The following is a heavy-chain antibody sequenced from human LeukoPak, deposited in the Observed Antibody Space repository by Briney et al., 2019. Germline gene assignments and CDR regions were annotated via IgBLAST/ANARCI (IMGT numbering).Heavy chain of an antibody. D-gene: IGHD5-18*01. Sequence: GGSLRLSCAASGFSFSSYSMNWVRQAPGKGLEWVSSISFSGTYVYYADSLKGRITISRDNARRSLFLQMNSLRAEDTAVYYCARRASTERGHSYGLDYWGQGTLVTVSS. J-gene: IGHJ4*02. CDR1: GFSFSSYS. CDR2: ISFSGTYV. CDR3: ARRASTERGHSYGLDY. V-gene: IGHV3-21*01.